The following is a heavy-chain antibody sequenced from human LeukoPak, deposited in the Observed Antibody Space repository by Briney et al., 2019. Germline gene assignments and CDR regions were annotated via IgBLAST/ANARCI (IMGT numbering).Heavy chain of an antibody. Sequence: GGSLRLSCAASGFIFSGYGMHWVRQAPGKGLEWVAVIWYDGSNKYYADSVKGRFTISRDNSKNTLYLQMNSLRAEDTAVFYCARGNFRRDGYNFDYCGQGTLVTVSS. V-gene: IGHV3-33*01. J-gene: IGHJ4*02. D-gene: IGHD5-24*01. CDR2: IWYDGSNK. CDR1: GFIFSGYG. CDR3: ARGNFRRDGYNFDY.